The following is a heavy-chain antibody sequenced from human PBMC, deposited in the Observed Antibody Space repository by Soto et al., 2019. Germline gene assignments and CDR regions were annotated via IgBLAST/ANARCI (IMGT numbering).Heavy chain of an antibody. CDR3: ARDRDNYNFWRAYGVNPAYYDGMEV. J-gene: IGHJ6*02. Sequence: ASALVPCTAFGHTFSRIHIHWGLQAPRQGLVWMGIVNPSVEYTRYAQKQQDRTTITRDTSTITIYMELSGLRSEDTAVYYFARDRDNYNFWRAYGVNPAYYDGMEVWGQGTMVTVSS. V-gene: IGHV1-46*04. CDR1: GHTFSRIH. D-gene: IGHD3-3*01. CDR2: VNPSVEYT.